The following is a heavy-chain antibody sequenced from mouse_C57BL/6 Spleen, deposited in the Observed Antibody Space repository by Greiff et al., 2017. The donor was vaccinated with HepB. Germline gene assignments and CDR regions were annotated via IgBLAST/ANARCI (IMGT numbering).Heavy chain of an antibody. CDR3: ARTYASFSWFAY. Sequence: VQLQQSGADLAKPGASVKLSCKASGYTFTSYWMHWVKQRPGKGLEWIGYINPSSGYTKYNQKFKDKSTLTADKSSSTAYMQLSSLTYEDSAVYYCARTYASFSWFAYWGQGTLVTVSS. V-gene: IGHV1-7*01. CDR1: GYTFTSYW. CDR2: INPSSGYT. D-gene: IGHD1-1*01. J-gene: IGHJ3*01.